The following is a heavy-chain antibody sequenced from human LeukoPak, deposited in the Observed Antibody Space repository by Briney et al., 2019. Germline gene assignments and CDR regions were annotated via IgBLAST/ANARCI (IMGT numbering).Heavy chain of an antibody. CDR1: GYIFTTYY. J-gene: IGHJ6*02. V-gene: IGHV1-46*01. D-gene: IGHD3-3*01. CDR3: ARDRQPYDFWSGYYTRYYYYYYGMDV. CDR2: INPSSNKT. Sequence: ASVKVSCKASGYIFTTYYIHWVRQAPGQGLEWVGKINPSSNKTNYAQKFQDRVTMTRDTSTSTVFMDLGSLRSEDTAVYYCARDRQPYDFWSGYYTRYYYYYYGMDVWGQGTTVTVSS.